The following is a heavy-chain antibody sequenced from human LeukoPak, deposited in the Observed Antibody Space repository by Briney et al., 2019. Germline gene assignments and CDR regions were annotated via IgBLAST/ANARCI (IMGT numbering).Heavy chain of an antibody. J-gene: IGHJ4*02. CDR1: GFTFSSYG. D-gene: IGHD6-19*01. V-gene: IGHV3-30*18. Sequence: GGSLRLSCAASGFTFSSYGMHWVRQAPGKGLEWVAVMSYDGSNKYYADSVKGRFTISRDNSKNTLYLQMNSLRAEDTAVYYCAKIAVAGVWGQGTLVTVSS. CDR2: MSYDGSNK. CDR3: AKIAVAGV.